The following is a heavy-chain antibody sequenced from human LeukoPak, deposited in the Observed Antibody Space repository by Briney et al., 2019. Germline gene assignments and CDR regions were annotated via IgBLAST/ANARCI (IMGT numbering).Heavy chain of an antibody. D-gene: IGHD6-13*01. V-gene: IGHV3-48*04. CDR3: ARDQGDGSSWNNYFDY. Sequence: LPGGSLRLSCAASGFSFGSYGLSWVRQAPGKGPQWVSYISGNGGTTHYADSVEGRFTISRDNAKNSLYLQMNSLRAEDTAVYYCARDQGDGSSWNNYFDYWGQGTLVTVSS. CDR2: ISGNGGTT. CDR1: GFSFGSYG. J-gene: IGHJ4*02.